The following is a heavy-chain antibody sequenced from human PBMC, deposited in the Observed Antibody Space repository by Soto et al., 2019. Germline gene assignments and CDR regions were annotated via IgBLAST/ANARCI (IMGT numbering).Heavy chain of an antibody. CDR1: GFTFSNAW. CDR2: IKSKTDGGTT. J-gene: IGHJ4*01. D-gene: IGHD3-16*02. CDR3: TTDPYITIVIIRFDY. V-gene: IGHV3-15*07. Sequence: LARASSGFTFSNAWVTGARQAPGKGLEWVGRIKSKTDGGTTDFAAPVKGRFAISRDDSKNMVYLQMNSLKTEDTAVYYCTTDPYITIVIIRFDYWGHGTLVTVSS.